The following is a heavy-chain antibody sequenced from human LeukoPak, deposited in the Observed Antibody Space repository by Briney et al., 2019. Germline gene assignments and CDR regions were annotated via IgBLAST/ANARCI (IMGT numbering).Heavy chain of an antibody. J-gene: IGHJ3*02. Sequence: GGSLRLPCAASGFTFSSYSMNWVRQAPGKGLEWVSSISTSSSYIYYADSVKGRFTISRDNAKNSLYLQMNSLRAEDTAVYYCVRGHVAVAAHDDAFDIWGQGTMVTVSS. V-gene: IGHV3-21*01. CDR2: ISTSSSYI. CDR1: GFTFSSYS. CDR3: VRGHVAVAAHDDAFDI. D-gene: IGHD6-19*01.